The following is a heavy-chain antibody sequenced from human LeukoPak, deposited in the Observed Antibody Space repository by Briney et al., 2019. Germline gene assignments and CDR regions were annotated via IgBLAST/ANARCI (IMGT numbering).Heavy chain of an antibody. J-gene: IGHJ6*02. Sequence: GASVKVSCKASGYTFTSYGISWVRQAPGQGLEWMGWVSAYNGNTNYAQKLQGRVTMTTDTSTSTAYMELRSLRSDDTAVYYCARDYYDFWIFANNYYYGMDAWGQGTTVTASS. CDR2: VSAYNGNT. CDR3: ARDYYDFWIFANNYYYGMDA. D-gene: IGHD3-3*01. V-gene: IGHV1-18*01. CDR1: GYTFTSYG.